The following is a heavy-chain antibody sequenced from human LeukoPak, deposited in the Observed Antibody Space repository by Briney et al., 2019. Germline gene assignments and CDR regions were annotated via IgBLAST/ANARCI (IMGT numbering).Heavy chain of an antibody. D-gene: IGHD3-22*01. V-gene: IGHV3-30*03. CDR1: GFSFSSYG. J-gene: IGHJ4*02. CDR2: ISYDGSKQ. Sequence: GGSLRLSCAASGFSFSSYGMHWVRQAPGKGLEWVAVISYDGSKQYYADSVKGRFTISRDNSMNTLYLQMNSPRAEDTAVYYCATTYYYHSSGYFGYWGQGTLVTVSS. CDR3: ATTYYYHSSGYFGY.